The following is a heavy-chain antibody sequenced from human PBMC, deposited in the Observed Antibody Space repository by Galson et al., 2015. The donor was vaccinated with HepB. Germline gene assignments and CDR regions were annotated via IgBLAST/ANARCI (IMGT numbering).Heavy chain of an antibody. Sequence: SLRLSCAASGFTFSNYNMNWVRQAPGQGLEWVSSISSSNYIYYADSVKGRFTISRDNAKNSLYLQMNSLRAEDTAVYYCARDPPLGTPFDYWGQGTLVTVSS. V-gene: IGHV3-21*01. J-gene: IGHJ4*02. D-gene: IGHD7-27*01. CDR1: GFTFSNYN. CDR3: ARDPPLGTPFDY. CDR2: ISSSNYI.